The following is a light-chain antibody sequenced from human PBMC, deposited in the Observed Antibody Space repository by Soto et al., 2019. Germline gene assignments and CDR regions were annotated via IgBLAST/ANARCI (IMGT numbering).Light chain of an antibody. CDR2: GAS. J-gene: IGKJ1*01. V-gene: IGKV3-15*01. CDR3: QQYNKGPVT. CDR1: QSITSN. Sequence: EIVMTQSLATLSVSPGERPTLSCRASQSITSNLAWYQQKPGQAPRLLIYGASTRATGIPARFSGSGSGTEFTLTISSLQSEDFALYYCQQYNKGPVTFGQGTKV.